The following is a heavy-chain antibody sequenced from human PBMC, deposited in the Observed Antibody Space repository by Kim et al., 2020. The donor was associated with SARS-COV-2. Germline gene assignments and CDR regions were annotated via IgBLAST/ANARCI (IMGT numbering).Heavy chain of an antibody. CDR1: GYTFTGYY. CDR3: ARHSRVDYGGNSRAFDI. Sequence: ASVKVSCKASGYTFTGYYMHWVRQAPGQGLEWMGRINPNSGGTNYAQKFQGRVTMTRDTSISTAYMELSRLRSDDTAVYYCARHSRVDYGGNSRAFDIWGQGTMVTVSS. V-gene: IGHV1-2*06. D-gene: IGHD4-17*01. J-gene: IGHJ3*02. CDR2: INPNSGGT.